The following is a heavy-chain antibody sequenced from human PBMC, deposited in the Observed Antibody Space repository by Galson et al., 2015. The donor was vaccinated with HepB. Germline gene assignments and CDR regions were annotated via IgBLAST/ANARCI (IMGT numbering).Heavy chain of an antibody. J-gene: IGHJ5*02. V-gene: IGHV3-21*01. CDR2: ISSNGDDT. CDR1: RFIFAKYK. CDR3: ARDWGIPVSGTWWLDP. D-gene: IGHD6-19*01. Sequence: SLRLSCAASRFIFAKYKMNWVRQPPGKGLEWVSSISSNGDDTNYADSVRGRFTISRDNAKNSAYLQMSSLRVEDTALYYCARDWGIPVSGTWWLDPWGQGTLVTVSS.